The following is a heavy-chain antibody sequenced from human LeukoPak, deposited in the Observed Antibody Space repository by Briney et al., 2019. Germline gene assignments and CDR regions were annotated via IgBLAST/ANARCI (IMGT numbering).Heavy chain of an antibody. CDR2: ITTRNNI. CDR3: ATDPGSGDY. CDR1: GFTFSSYG. V-gene: IGHV3-21*01. Sequence: GGSLRLSCAASGFTFSSYGMNWVRQAPGKGLEWVSSITTRNNIFYADSVKGRFTISRDNALNSLYLQMNSLRADDTAVYYCATDPGSGDYWGQGTLVTVSS. D-gene: IGHD6-19*01. J-gene: IGHJ4*02.